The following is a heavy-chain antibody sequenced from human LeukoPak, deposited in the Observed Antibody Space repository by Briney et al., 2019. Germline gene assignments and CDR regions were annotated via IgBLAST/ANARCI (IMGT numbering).Heavy chain of an antibody. V-gene: IGHV3-23*01. Sequence: TGGSLRLSCAASGFTFSTYALSWVCQAPGKGLEWVSAIRGSGGDIYYADFVKGRFTISRDNSKNTLYLQMNSLRAEDTAIYYCAKPGVARGFDCWGQGTLVTVSS. D-gene: IGHD7-27*01. CDR2: IRGSGGDI. J-gene: IGHJ4*02. CDR1: GFTFSTYA. CDR3: AKPGVARGFDC.